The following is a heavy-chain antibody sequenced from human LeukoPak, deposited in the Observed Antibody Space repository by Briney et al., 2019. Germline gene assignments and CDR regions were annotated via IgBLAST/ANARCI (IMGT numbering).Heavy chain of an antibody. J-gene: IGHJ4*02. V-gene: IGHV1-8*01. CDR2: MNPNSGNT. Sequence: ASVKVSCKASGYTFTSYDINWVRQATGQGLEWMGWMNPNSGNTGYAQKFQGRVTMTRNTSISTAYMELSSLRSEDTAVYYCARDATYYDFWSGYCASDYWGQGTLVTVSS. CDR1: GYTFTSYD. D-gene: IGHD3-3*01. CDR3: ARDATYYDFWSGYCASDY.